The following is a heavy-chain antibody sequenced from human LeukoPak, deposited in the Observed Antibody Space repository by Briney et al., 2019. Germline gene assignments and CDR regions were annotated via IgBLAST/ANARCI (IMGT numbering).Heavy chain of an antibody. CDR1: GGSFSGYY. Sequence: SETLSLTCAVYGGSFSGYYWSWIRQPPGKGLEWIGEMNHSGSTNYNSSLKSRVTISVDTSKNQFSLKMSSVTAADTAVYYCARSSDDRDAFDIWGQGTMVTVSS. J-gene: IGHJ3*02. V-gene: IGHV4-34*01. CDR3: ARSSDDRDAFDI. CDR2: MNHSGST. D-gene: IGHD3-16*01.